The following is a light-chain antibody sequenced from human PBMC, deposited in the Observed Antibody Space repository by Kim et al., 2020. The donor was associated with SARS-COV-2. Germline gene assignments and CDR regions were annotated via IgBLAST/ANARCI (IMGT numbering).Light chain of an antibody. CDR2: DAS. CDR3: QQRGNWPWT. J-gene: IGKJ1*01. CDR1: RSISNY. V-gene: IGKV3-11*01. Sequence: PGERATLSCRASRSISNYLAWYQQKPGQPPRLLIYDASDRATGIPVRVSGSGSGTGFTLTISSLEPGDCAVYYCQQRGNWPWTVGQGNKGEI.